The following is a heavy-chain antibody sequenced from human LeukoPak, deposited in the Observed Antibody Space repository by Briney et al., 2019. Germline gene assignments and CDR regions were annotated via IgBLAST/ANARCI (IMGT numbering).Heavy chain of an antibody. D-gene: IGHD3-16*01. CDR2: IYYSGTT. Sequence: SETLSLTCTVSGGSISSGSYYWSWIRQPPGKGLEWLAYIYYSGTTKYNPSLNSRVTISVDTSRNQFSLKLDSVTAADTAMYYCARHGGSHFLYWGQGTLVTVS. V-gene: IGHV4-61*01. CDR3: ARHGGSHFLY. CDR1: GGSISSGSYY. J-gene: IGHJ4*02.